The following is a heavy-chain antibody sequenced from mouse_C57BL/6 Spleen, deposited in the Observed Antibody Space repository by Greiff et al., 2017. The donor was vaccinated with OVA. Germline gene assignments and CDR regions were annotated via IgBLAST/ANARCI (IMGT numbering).Heavy chain of an antibody. CDR2: ISYDGSN. J-gene: IGHJ2*01. Sequence: EVKLQESGPGLVKPSQSLSLTCSVTGYSITSGYYWNWIRQFPGNKQEWMGYISYDGSNNYNPSLKNRISITRDTSKNQFFLKLNSVTTEDTATYYCARDGYDYDGYYFDYWGQGTTLTVSS. CDR3: ARDGYDYDGYYFDY. D-gene: IGHD2-4*01. V-gene: IGHV3-6*01. CDR1: GYSITSGYY.